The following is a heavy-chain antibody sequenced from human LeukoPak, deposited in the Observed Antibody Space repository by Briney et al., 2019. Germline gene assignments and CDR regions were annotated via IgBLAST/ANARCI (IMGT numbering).Heavy chain of an antibody. CDR3: ARDGEQWLVRGWFDP. CDR1: GYPFSTYG. J-gene: IGHJ5*02. Sequence: PGMSLSLSCATSGYPFSTYGMEWVRQAPGKGLEWVAIIFSDGIRKYYADSVKGRFTISRDISRSTVYLEMSSLRAEDTAVYYCARDGEQWLVRGWFDPWGQGTLVTVSS. D-gene: IGHD6-19*01. CDR2: IFSDGIRK. V-gene: IGHV3-30*12.